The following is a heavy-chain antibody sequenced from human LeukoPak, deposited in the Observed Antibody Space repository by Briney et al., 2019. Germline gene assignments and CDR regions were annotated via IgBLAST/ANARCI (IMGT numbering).Heavy chain of an antibody. J-gene: IGHJ6*02. Sequence: APVKVSCKASGYTFTGYYMHWVRQAPGQGLEWMGWINPNSGGTNYAQKFQGRVTMTRDTSISTAYMELSRLRSDDTAVYYCARCYYYDSSGYYYYYYGMDVWGQGTTVTVSS. CDR3: ARCYYYDSSGYYYYYYGMDV. CDR1: GYTFTGYY. CDR2: INPNSGGT. V-gene: IGHV1-2*02. D-gene: IGHD3-22*01.